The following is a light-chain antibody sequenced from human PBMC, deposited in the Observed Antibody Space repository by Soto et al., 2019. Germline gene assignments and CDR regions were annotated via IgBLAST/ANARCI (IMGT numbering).Light chain of an antibody. V-gene: IGKV1-12*01. CDR2: AAS. CDR3: QQANRFPRA. CDR1: QGISSW. J-gene: IGKJ1*01. Sequence: DIQMTQPPSSVSASVGDRVTITCRASQGISSWLAWYQQKPGKAPKLLIYAASTSQSGVPSRFSGRGSGTDFTLTISSLQPEDVAAYYCQQANRFPRAFGQGNKVEIK.